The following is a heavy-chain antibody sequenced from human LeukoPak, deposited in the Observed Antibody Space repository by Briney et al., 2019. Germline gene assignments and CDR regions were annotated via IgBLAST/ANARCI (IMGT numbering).Heavy chain of an antibody. CDR1: GFTFSSYA. J-gene: IGHJ4*02. Sequence: GGSLRLSCAASGFTFSSYAMSWVRQAPGQGLAGVSAISGSGGSTYYADSVKGRFTISRDNSKNTLYLRMNTLRAEDTAVYYCAKDQGSSSQFDYWGQGTLVTVSS. V-gene: IGHV3-23*01. D-gene: IGHD6-6*01. CDR3: AKDQGSSSQFDY. CDR2: ISGSGGST.